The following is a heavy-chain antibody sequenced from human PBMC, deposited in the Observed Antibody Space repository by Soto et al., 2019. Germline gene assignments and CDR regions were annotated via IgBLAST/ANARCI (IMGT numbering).Heavy chain of an antibody. CDR2: ISAYNGNT. V-gene: IGHV1-18*04. Sequence: GASVKVSCKASGYTFTSYGISWVRQAPGQGLEWMGWISAYNGNTNYAQKLQGRVTMTTDTSTSTAYMELRSLRSEDTAVYYCARDMRGELPPYYYYYGMDVWGQGTTVTVSS. D-gene: IGHD1-26*01. J-gene: IGHJ6*02. CDR3: ARDMRGELPPYYYYYGMDV. CDR1: GYTFTSYG.